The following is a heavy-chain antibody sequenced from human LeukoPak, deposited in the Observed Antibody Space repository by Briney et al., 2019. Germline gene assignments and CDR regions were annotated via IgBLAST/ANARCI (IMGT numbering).Heavy chain of an antibody. Sequence: GGSLRLSCAASGFTFDDYAMHWVRQAPGKGLEWVSGISWNSGSIGYADSVKGRFTISRDNAKNSLDLQMNSLRAEDTAVYYCVREKAYYESGGYFRFDPWGQGTLVTVSS. CDR1: GFTFDDYA. J-gene: IGHJ5*02. D-gene: IGHD3-22*01. CDR2: ISWNSGSI. CDR3: VREKAYYESGGYFRFDP. V-gene: IGHV3-9*01.